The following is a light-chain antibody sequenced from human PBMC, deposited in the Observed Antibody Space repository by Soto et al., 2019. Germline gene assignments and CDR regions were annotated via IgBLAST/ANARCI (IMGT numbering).Light chain of an antibody. CDR1: QSVSSY. J-gene: IGKJ5*01. V-gene: IGKV3-11*01. Sequence: PGERATLSCRASQSVSSYLAWYQQKPGQAPRLLIYDASNRATGIPARFSGSGSGTDFTLTISSLEPEDFAVYYCQQRSNWPPLTFGQGTRLEIK. CDR3: QQRSNWPPLT. CDR2: DAS.